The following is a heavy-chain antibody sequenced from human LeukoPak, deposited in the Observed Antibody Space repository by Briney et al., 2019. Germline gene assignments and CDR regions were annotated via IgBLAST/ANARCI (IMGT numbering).Heavy chain of an antibody. Sequence: SETLSLTCTVTGYSISSNYYWSWVRQPPGRRLEWIATIHHSGRTFYNPSLKSRVTISVDTSKNQFSLKLNSVTAADAAIYYWTADRGSGNYYDFWGQGALVTVSS. D-gene: IGHD3-10*01. CDR1: GYSISSNYY. J-gene: IGHJ4*02. V-gene: IGHV4-38-2*02. CDR3: TADRGSGNYYDF. CDR2: IHHSGRT.